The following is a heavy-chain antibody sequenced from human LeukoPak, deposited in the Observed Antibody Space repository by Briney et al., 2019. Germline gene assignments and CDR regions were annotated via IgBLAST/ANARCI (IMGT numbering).Heavy chain of an antibody. J-gene: IGHJ3*02. V-gene: IGHV3-21*01. Sequence: PGGSLRLSCAASGFTLSSHSMNWVRQAPGKGLEWVSSISSSSSYIYYVDSVKGRFTISRDNAQNSLYLHINSLRAEDTAVYYCASQIRDGSSRYRAFDIWGQGTMVTVSS. CDR2: ISSSSSYI. D-gene: IGHD6-13*01. CDR1: GFTLSSHS. CDR3: ASQIRDGSSRYRAFDI.